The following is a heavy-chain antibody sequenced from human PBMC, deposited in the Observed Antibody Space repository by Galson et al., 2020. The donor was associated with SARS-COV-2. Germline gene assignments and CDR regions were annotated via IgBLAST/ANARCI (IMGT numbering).Heavy chain of an antibody. CDR1: GFTFSSYA. J-gene: IGHJ4*02. Sequence: GESLKISCAASGFTFSSYAMSWVRQAPGKGLEWVSAISGSGGSTYYADSVKGRFTISRDNSKNTLYLQMNSLRAEDTAVYYCATEDPYYYDSSESYWGQGTLVTVSS. D-gene: IGHD3-22*01. V-gene: IGHV3-23*01. CDR3: ATEDPYYYDSSESY. CDR2: ISGSGGST.